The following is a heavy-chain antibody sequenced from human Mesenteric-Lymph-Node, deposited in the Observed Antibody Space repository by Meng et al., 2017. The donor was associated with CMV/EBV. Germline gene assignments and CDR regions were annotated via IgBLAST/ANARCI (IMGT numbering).Heavy chain of an antibody. Sequence: ISGDSVSSNSAAWSWNRQSPSRGLEWLGRTYYRSKWYNDYAVCVKRRITINPDTSKTQFSLQLNSVTPEDTAVYYCARDRGYSYGLDYWGQGTLVTVSS. CDR1: GDSVSSNSAA. J-gene: IGHJ4*02. CDR2: TYYRSKWYN. D-gene: IGHD5-18*01. V-gene: IGHV6-1*01. CDR3: ARDRGYSYGLDY.